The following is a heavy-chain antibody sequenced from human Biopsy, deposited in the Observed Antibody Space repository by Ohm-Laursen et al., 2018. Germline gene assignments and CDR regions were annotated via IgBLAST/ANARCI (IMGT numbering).Heavy chain of an antibody. J-gene: IGHJ4*02. CDR1: GFTFSRYW. CDR2: TNEDGSHT. D-gene: IGHD3-10*01. CDR3: VTDRLDDITKVRGIMTN. Sequence: SLRLSCAASGFTFSRYWIHWVRQAPGKGLLTWVSHTNEDGSHTDYADSVKGRFTISRDNSKNSLYLHINTLRVEDTAVYYCVTDRLDDITKVRGIMTNWGQGTLVIVSS. V-gene: IGHV3-74*01.